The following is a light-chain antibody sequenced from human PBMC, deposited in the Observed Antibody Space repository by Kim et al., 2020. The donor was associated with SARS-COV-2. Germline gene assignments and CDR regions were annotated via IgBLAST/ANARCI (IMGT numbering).Light chain of an antibody. CDR3: QVWDSSSDRPYV. Sequence: SYELTQPPSVSLAPGETARITCGGDNIGSKSVHWYQQRPGQAPVLVIYYDSDRPSGIPERFSGSNSGNTATLSISRVDVGDEADYYCQVWDSSSDRPYVFGTGTKVTVL. CDR1: NIGSKS. CDR2: YDS. V-gene: IGLV3-21*04. J-gene: IGLJ1*01.